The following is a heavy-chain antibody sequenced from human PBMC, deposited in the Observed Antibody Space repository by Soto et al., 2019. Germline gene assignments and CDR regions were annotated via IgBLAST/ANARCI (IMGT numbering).Heavy chain of an antibody. D-gene: IGHD5-12*01. J-gene: IGHJ4*02. CDR1: GFPFTTYA. V-gene: IGHV3-30-3*01. Sequence: GGALRLSCAASGFPFTTYAMHWVRQAPGKGLEWVAIISYDGSNKFHADSVKGRFTISRDSSKNTLYLQMNSLRPEDTAVYYCARAEGRWLQLGDYWGQGTQVTVSS. CDR3: ARAEGRWLQLGDY. CDR2: ISYDGSNK.